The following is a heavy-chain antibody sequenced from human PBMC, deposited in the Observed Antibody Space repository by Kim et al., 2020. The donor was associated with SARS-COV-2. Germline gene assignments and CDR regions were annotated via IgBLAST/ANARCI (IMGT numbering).Heavy chain of an antibody. CDR2: ISSSGSTI. V-gene: IGHV3-48*03. CDR3: ATRGWFGELYAY. D-gene: IGHD3-10*01. J-gene: IGHJ4*02. Sequence: GGSLRLSCAASGFTFSSYEMNWVRQAPGKGLEWVSYISSSGSTIYYADSVKGRFTISRDNAKNSLYLQLNSLRAEDTAVYYCATRGWFGELYAYWGQGTLVTVSS. CDR1: GFTFSSYE.